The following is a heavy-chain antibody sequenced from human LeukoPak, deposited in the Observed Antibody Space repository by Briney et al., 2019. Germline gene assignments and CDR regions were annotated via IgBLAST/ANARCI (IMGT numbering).Heavy chain of an antibody. CDR1: GFTFSSYA. D-gene: IGHD3-3*01. V-gene: IGHV3-11*01. CDR2: ISSSGSTI. Sequence: GGSLRLSCAASGFTFSSYAMSWIRQAPGKGLEWVSYISSSGSTIYYADSVKGRFTISRDNAKNSLYLQMNSLRAEDTAVYYCARDGTLGYDFWSGYYRAWFDPWGQGTLVTVSS. CDR3: ARDGTLGYDFWSGYYRAWFDP. J-gene: IGHJ5*02.